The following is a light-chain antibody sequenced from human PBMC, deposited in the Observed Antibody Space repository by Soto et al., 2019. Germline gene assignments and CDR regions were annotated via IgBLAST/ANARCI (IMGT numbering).Light chain of an antibody. Sequence: EIVLTQSPGTLSLSPGGRATLSCRASQSVSRTYLAWYQQKPGQAPRLLIYGASTRAPGIPDRFSGSGSGTDFTLTISRLEPEDFAVYYCQQYDSPYTFGQGTKLEIK. V-gene: IGKV3-20*01. CDR1: QSVSRTY. CDR3: QQYDSPYT. CDR2: GAS. J-gene: IGKJ2*01.